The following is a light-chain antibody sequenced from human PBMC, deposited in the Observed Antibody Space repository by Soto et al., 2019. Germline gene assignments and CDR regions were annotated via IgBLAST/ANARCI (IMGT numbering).Light chain of an antibody. CDR2: EGS. Sequence: QSVLTQPASVSGSPGQSITISCTGTSSDVGSYNLVSWYQQHPGKAPKLMIYEGSKRPSGVSNRFSGSKSGNTASLTISGLQAEDEADYYCCSDAGIYVFGTGTKLTVL. CDR3: CSDAGIYV. CDR1: SSDVGSYNL. V-gene: IGLV2-23*01. J-gene: IGLJ1*01.